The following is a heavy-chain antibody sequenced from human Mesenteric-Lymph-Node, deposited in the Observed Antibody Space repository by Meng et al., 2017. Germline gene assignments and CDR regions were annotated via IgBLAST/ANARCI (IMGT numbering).Heavy chain of an antibody. Sequence: QVQLQQWGAGLVKPSETLSRTCAVDGGSFSGYYWSWIRQPPGKGLEWIGEINHSGSTNYNPSLKSRVTISVDTSKNQFSLKLSSVTAADTAVYYCARTIGGADIVVVPAAYYFDYWGQGTLVTVSS. CDR3: ARTIGGADIVVVPAAYYFDY. V-gene: IGHV4-34*01. D-gene: IGHD2-2*01. CDR2: INHSGST. J-gene: IGHJ4*02. CDR1: GGSFSGYY.